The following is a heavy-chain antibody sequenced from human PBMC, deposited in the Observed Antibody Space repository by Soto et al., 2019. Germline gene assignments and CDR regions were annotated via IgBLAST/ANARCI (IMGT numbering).Heavy chain of an antibody. J-gene: IGHJ6*02. CDR2: IWYDGSNK. D-gene: IGHD5-12*01. CDR3: AREWQIYGMDV. V-gene: IGHV3-33*01. Sequence: PGGSLRLSCAASGFTFSSYGMHWVRQAPGKGLEWVAVIWYDGSNKYYADSVKGRFTISRDNSKNTLYLQMNSLRAEDTAVYYCAREWQIYGMDVWGQGTTVTVSS. CDR1: GFTFSSYG.